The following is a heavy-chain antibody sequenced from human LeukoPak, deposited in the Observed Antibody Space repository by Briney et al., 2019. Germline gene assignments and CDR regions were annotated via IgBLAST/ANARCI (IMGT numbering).Heavy chain of an antibody. Sequence: GGSLRLSCAASGFSFSRYAMNWVRQAPGKGLEWVSTISGGGDYTYYADSVKGRFTMSRDNSKNTLYLQMNSLGAEDTVVYYCARRNLYSTYYFDYWGQGTLVTVSS. CDR3: ARRNLYSTYYFDY. CDR2: ISGGGDYT. V-gene: IGHV3-23*01. CDR1: GFSFSRYA. J-gene: IGHJ4*01. D-gene: IGHD6-13*01.